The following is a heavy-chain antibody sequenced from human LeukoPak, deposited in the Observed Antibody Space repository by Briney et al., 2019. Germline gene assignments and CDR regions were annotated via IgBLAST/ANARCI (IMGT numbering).Heavy chain of an antibody. CDR1: GGSISSDY. V-gene: IGHV4-59*01. CDR2: IYYSGSA. J-gene: IGHJ4*02. CDR3: ARGDYYDSSGYFDY. D-gene: IGHD3-22*01. Sequence: SETLSLTCTVSGGSISSDYWSWIRQPPGKGLEWMGYIYYSGSANYNPSLKSRVTISVDTSKNQFSLKLSPVTAADTAVYYCARGDYYDSSGYFDYWGQGTLVTVSS.